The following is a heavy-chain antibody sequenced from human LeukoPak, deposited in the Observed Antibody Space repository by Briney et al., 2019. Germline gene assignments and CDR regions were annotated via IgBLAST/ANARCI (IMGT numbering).Heavy chain of an antibody. Sequence: GASVKVSCKASGYTFTGYYMHWVRQAPGQGLEWMGWINPNSGGTNYAQKFQGRVTMTRDTSISTAYMELSRLRSDDTAVYYCARDGVAIQLWANWFDPWGQGTLVTVSS. CDR3: ARDGVAIQLWANWFDP. D-gene: IGHD5-18*01. V-gene: IGHV1-2*02. CDR1: GYTFTGYY. CDR2: INPNSGGT. J-gene: IGHJ5*02.